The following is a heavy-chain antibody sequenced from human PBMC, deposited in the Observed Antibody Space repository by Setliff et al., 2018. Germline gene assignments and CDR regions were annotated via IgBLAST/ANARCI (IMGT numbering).Heavy chain of an antibody. J-gene: IGHJ6*03. CDR3: VREGVDRRSSTDYRYYMDV. CDR1: GYAFTNYY. D-gene: IGHD6-6*01. CDR2: INPSGGTT. V-gene: IGHV1-46*01. Sequence: ASVKVSCKASGYAFTNYYIHWVRQAPGQGLEWMGLINPSGGTTTYAQKFLGRLTMTSDTSAGTVSMDMSSLRSDDTAVYYCVREGVDRRSSTDYRYYMDVWGKGTTVTVSS.